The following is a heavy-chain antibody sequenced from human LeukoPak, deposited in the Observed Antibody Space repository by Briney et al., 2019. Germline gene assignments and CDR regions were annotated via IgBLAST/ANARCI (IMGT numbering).Heavy chain of an antibody. CDR3: TTATSY. CDR1: GFTFSNAW. J-gene: IGHJ4*02. CDR2: IERKTDGGTT. Sequence: KPGGSLRLSCAASGFTFSNAWMNWVRQAPGKGLEWVGRIERKTDGGTTDYAAPVKGRFTISRDDSKNTLFLQMNSLKTEDTAVYYCTTATSYWGQGTLVTVSS. V-gene: IGHV3-15*04.